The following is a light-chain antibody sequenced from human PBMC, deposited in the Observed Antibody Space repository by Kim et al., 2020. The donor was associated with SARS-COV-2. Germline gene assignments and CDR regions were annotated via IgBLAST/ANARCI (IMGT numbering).Light chain of an antibody. Sequence: ATINCKSSQSVLYSSNNKNYLAWYQQKAGQPPKLLIYWASIRESVVPDRFSGSGSGTNFTLTISSLQAEDVAVYHCHQYYTTPWTFGQGTKVDIK. CDR3: HQYYTTPWT. V-gene: IGKV4-1*01. J-gene: IGKJ1*01. CDR1: QSVLYSSNNKNY. CDR2: WAS.